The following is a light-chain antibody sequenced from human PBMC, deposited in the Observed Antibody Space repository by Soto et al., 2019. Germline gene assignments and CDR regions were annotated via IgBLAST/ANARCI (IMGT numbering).Light chain of an antibody. V-gene: IGLV2-14*01. CDR2: EVS. CDR3: SSYKASTTLFL. CDR1: TSYFSRYNY. J-gene: IGLJ1*01. Sequence: ARTQPASLSGSPGQSITISCTGTTSYFSRYNYVAWYQQLPGKAPKLLIFEVSNRPSGVSDRFSGPKSGNKASLTISGLQSDDEADYYCSSYKASTTLFLFGTGTKVTVL.